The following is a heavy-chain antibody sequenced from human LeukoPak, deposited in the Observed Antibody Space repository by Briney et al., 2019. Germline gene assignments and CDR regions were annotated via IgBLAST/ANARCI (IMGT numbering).Heavy chain of an antibody. V-gene: IGHV4-30-4*01. Sequence: SETLSLTCTVSGGSISSGDYYWSWIRQPPGKGLEWIGYIYYSGSTYYNPSLKSRVTISVDTSKNQFSLKLSSVTAADTAVYYCARVVVAATIFARSYYFDYWGQGTLDTVSS. CDR2: IYYSGST. D-gene: IGHD2-15*01. J-gene: IGHJ4*02. CDR1: GGSISSGDYY. CDR3: ARVVVAATIFARSYYFDY.